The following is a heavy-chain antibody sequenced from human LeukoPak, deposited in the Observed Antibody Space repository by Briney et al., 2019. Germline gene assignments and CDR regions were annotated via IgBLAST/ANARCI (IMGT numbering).Heavy chain of an antibody. D-gene: IGHD3-3*01. CDR2: IYYSGST. J-gene: IGHJ5*02. V-gene: IGHV4-59*01. Sequence: KPSGTLSLTCTVSGGSISSYYWSWIRQPPGKGLEWIGYIYYSGSTNYNPSLKSRVTISVDTSKNQFSLKLSSVTAADTAVYYCARGRGCDFWSGYCNWFDPWGQGTLVTVSS. CDR3: ARGRGCDFWSGYCNWFDP. CDR1: GGSISSYY.